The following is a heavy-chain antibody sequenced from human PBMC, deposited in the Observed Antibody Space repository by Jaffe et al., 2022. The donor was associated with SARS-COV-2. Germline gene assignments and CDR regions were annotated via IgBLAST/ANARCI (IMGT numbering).Heavy chain of an antibody. CDR2: MSYDGTNK. V-gene: IGHV3-30*03. D-gene: IGHD3-22*01. CDR3: ATSPDYYDSSGYYSYYGMDV. J-gene: IGHJ6*02. Sequence: QVQLVESGGGVVQPGRSLRLSCVDSGFTYSTYGMHWVRQAPGKGLEWVALMSYDGTNKYYADSVKGRFTISRDTSRNTLYLQMNSLRVEDTAVYYCATSPDYYDSSGYYSYYGMDVWGQGTTVTVSS. CDR1: GFTYSTYG.